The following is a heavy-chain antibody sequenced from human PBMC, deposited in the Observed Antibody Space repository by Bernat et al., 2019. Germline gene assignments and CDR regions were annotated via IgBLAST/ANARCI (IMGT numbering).Heavy chain of an antibody. CDR1: GFTFSSYS. V-gene: IGHV3-21*01. CDR3: AREDLTGYFDY. CDR2: ITRSSSYI. Sequence: VQLVESGGGVVQPGRSLRLSCAASGFTFSSYSMNWVRQAPGKGLEWVSSITRSSSYIYYADSVKGRFTISRDNAKKSLYLQLDSLRAEDRAVYYCAREDLTGYFDYWGQGTLVTVSS. D-gene: IGHD3-9*01. J-gene: IGHJ4*02.